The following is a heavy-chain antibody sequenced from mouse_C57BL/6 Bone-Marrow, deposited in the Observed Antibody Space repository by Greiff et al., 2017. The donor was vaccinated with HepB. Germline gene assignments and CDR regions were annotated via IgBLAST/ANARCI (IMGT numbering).Heavy chain of an antibody. CDR3: ARSQIRRGYFDV. CDR2: IYPGDGDT. V-gene: IGHV1-82*01. CDR1: GYAFSSSW. Sequence: QVQLQQSGPELVKPGASVKISCKASGYAFSSSWMNWVKQRPGKGLEWIGRIYPGDGDTNYNGKFKGKATLTADKSSSTAYMQLSSLTSEDSAVYFCARSQIRRGYFDVWGTGTTVTVSS. J-gene: IGHJ1*03.